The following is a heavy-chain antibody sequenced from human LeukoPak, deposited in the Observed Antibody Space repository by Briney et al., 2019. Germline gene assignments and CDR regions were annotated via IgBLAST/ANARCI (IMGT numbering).Heavy chain of an antibody. CDR3: ARLPEYYDTSGPIKDGFDM. J-gene: IGHJ3*02. Sequence: ASVKVSCKASGGTFSSYAISWVRQAPGQGLEWMGRIIPILGIANYAQKFQGRVTITADKSTSTAYMELRSLRSDDTAVYYCARLPEYYDTSGPIKDGFDMWGQGTGVTVSS. CDR1: GGTFSSYA. D-gene: IGHD3-22*01. CDR2: IIPILGIA. V-gene: IGHV1-69*04.